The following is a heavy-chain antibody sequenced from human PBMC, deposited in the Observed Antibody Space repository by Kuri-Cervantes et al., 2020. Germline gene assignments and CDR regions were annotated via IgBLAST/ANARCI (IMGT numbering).Heavy chain of an antibody. V-gene: IGHV3-23*01. CDR1: GFTFSSYA. CDR2: ISGSGGST. CDR3: AKDKQGYFDY. Sequence: ETLSLTCAASGFTFSSYAMSWVRQAPGKGLEWVSAISGSGGSTYYADSVKGRFTISRDNSKNTLYLQMNSLRAEDTALYYCAKDKQGYFDYWGQGTLVTVSS. J-gene: IGHJ4*02.